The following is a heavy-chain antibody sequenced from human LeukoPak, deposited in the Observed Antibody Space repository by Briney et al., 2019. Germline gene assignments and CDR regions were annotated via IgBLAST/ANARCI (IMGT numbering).Heavy chain of an antibody. Sequence: ASVTVSCKASGYTFTGYYMHWVRQAPGQGLEWMGWINPNSGATNYAQKFQGRVTMTRDTSISTAYMELSRLRSDDTAVYYCARDFGLLVPGIAAAGTKCYFDYWGQGTLVTVSS. V-gene: IGHV1-2*02. CDR3: ARDFGLLVPGIAAAGTKCYFDY. CDR2: INPNSGAT. J-gene: IGHJ4*02. CDR1: GYTFTGYY. D-gene: IGHD6-13*01.